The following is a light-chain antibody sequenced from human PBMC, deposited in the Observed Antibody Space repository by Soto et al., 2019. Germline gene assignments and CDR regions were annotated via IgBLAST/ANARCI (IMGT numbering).Light chain of an antibody. CDR3: QQYDDSARYI. CDR2: ATY. V-gene: IGKV3-20*01. CDR1: QSLNTMY. J-gene: IGKJ2*01. Sequence: EIVLTQSPGTLSLSPGERATLSCRASQSLNTMYSAWYQKKPGQAPRLLIYATYTRATGTPDRFSGSGSGTDFPLTLRRLEPEDYAVYYCQQYDDSARYIFGQGTNLEVK.